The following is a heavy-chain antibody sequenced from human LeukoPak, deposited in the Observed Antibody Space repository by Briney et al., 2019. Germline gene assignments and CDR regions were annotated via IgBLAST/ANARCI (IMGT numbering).Heavy chain of an antibody. D-gene: IGHD3-9*01. CDR1: GFTFSSYN. CDR2: ISGSSSYR. J-gene: IGHJ4*02. CDR3: VRGSLYHILTGYHENYFDY. V-gene: IGHV3-21*01. Sequence: PGGSLRLSCTFSGFTFSSYNMDWVRQAPGKGLEWVSSISGSSSYRYYADLVEGRFTISRDNAKNSLFLQMNSLTADDTAVYYCVRGSLYHILTGYHENYFDYWGQGIVVTVSS.